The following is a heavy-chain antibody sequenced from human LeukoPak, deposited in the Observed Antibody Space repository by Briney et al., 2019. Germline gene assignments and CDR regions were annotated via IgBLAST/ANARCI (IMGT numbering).Heavy chain of an antibody. CDR1: GGSISSGGYY. J-gene: IGHJ4*02. V-gene: IGHV4-31*03. Sequence: SETLSLTCTVSGGSISSGGYYWSWIRQHPGKGLEWIGYIYYSGSTYYNPSPKSRVTISVDTSKNQFSLRLSSVTAADTAVYYCARVSTGDYVDYWGQGTLVTVSS. CDR2: IYYSGST. CDR3: ARVSTGDYVDY. D-gene: IGHD1-14*01.